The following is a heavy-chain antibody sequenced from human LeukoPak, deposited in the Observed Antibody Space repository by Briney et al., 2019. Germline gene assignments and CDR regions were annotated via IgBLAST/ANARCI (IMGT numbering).Heavy chain of an antibody. J-gene: IGHJ4*02. CDR2: ISTSSSHM. CDR3: ARDDTSAHFFDD. CDR1: GFTFKIYS. D-gene: IGHD3-10*01. Sequence: PGGSLRLSCAASGFTFKIYSMNWVRQAPGKGLEWVSSISTSSSHMYYADSVKGRFTISRDNAKNSLYLQMNTLRAEDTAVYYCARDDTSAHFFDDWGQGTLVTVSS. V-gene: IGHV3-21*01.